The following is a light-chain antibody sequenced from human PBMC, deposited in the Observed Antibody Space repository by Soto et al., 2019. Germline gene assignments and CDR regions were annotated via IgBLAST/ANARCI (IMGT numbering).Light chain of an antibody. CDR3: GTWDGSRNWV. CDR1: SSNIGNNY. V-gene: IGLV1-51*01. Sequence: QSVLTQTPSVSAAPGQTVTISCSGTSSNIGNNYVSWYQQFPDTAPKLLIYDNNKRPSGIPDRFSGSKSGASVTLVITGVQTGDEADYYCGTWDGSRNWVFGGGTQLTVL. J-gene: IGLJ3*02. CDR2: DNN.